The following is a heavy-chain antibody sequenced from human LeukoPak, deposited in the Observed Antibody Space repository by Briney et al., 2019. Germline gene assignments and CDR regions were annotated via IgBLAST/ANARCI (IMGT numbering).Heavy chain of an antibody. V-gene: IGHV3-48*03. D-gene: IGHD3-22*01. CDR1: GFTFSSYE. Sequence: PGGSLRLSCAASGFTFSSYEMNWVRQAPGKGLEGVSYISTSGSTKYYADSVKGRFTISRDNAKDSLYLQMNSMRAEDTAAYYCARDRDPGYNDSSGYRRVNAFDIWGQGTMVTVSS. J-gene: IGHJ3*02. CDR2: ISTSGSTK. CDR3: ARDRDPGYNDSSGYRRVNAFDI.